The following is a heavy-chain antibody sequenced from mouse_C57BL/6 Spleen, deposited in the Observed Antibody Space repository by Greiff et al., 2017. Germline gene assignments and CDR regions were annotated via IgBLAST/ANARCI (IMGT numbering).Heavy chain of an antibody. CDR1: GYTFTSYW. J-gene: IGHJ4*01. V-gene: IGHV1-55*01. CDR3: ARTGGYAMDY. Sequence: QVQLQQPGAELVKPGASVKLSCKASGYTFTSYWMHWVKQRPGQGLEWIGDIYPGSGSTNYNEKFKSKATLTVDTSSSTAYMQLSSLTSEDSAVYYCARTGGYAMDYWGQGTSVTVSS. CDR2: IYPGSGST.